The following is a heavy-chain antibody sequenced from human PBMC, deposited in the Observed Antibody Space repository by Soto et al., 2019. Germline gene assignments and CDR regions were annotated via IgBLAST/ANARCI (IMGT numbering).Heavy chain of an antibody. V-gene: IGHV1-2*02. D-gene: IGHD2-2*01. CDR1: GYTFTGYY. J-gene: IGHJ6*02. CDR2: INPNSGGT. CDR3: ARDAAYCSSTSCPDYYYYGMDV. Sequence: QVQLVQSGAEVKKPGASVKVSCKASGYTFTGYYMHWVRQAPGQGLEWMGWINPNSGGTNYAQKFQGGVTMTRDTSISTAYMELSRLRSDDTAVYYCARDAAYCSSTSCPDYYYYGMDVWGQGTTVTVSS.